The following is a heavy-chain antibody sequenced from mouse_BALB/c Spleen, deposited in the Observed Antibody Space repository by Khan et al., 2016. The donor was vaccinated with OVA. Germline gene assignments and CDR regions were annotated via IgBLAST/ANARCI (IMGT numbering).Heavy chain of an antibody. Sequence: QEQLKESGAELVKAGASVKMSCKASGYTFTSYWMHWVKQRLGQGLEWFAETNPTNGRTYYNEKFKSKATLTVDKSSSTAYMLLSGPTFEDSAVYYGARIKKIVATYFDYWGQGTTLTVSS. CDR1: GYTFTSYW. J-gene: IGHJ2*01. CDR2: TNPTNGRT. CDR3: ARIKKIVATYFDY. V-gene: IGHV1S81*02. D-gene: IGHD1-1*01.